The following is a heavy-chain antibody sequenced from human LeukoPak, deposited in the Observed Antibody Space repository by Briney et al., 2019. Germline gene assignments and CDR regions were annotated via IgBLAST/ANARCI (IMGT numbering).Heavy chain of an antibody. Sequence: PSETLSLTCTVSGGAVSSDNYYWSWIRQPPGQGLEWIGYIHYSGSTKYNPSLKSRVTMSVYTSKNQFSLKVTSVTAADTAIYYCTRTNYGDYNWFDPWGQGTLVTVSS. CDR1: GGAVSSDNYY. J-gene: IGHJ5*02. CDR2: IHYSGST. V-gene: IGHV4-61*01. D-gene: IGHD4-17*01. CDR3: TRTNYGDYNWFDP.